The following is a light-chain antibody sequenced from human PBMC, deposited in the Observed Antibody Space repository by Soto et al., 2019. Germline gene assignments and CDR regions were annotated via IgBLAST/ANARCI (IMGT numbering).Light chain of an antibody. CDR1: SSNIGSNS. CDR3: AAWDDSLSGYV. Sequence: QAVVTQAPSASGTPGQRVTISCSGSSSNIGSNSVYWYQQLPGAAPKLLIYRNNQRPSGVPDRFSGSKSGTSASLAISGLRSGDEADYYCAAWDDSLSGYVFGTGTKLTVL. CDR2: RNN. J-gene: IGLJ1*01. V-gene: IGLV1-47*01.